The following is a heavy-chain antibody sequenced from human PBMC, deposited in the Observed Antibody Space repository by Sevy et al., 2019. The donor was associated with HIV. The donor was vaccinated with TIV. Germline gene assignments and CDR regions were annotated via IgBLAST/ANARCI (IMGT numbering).Heavy chain of an antibody. Sequence: GGSRLSCAASGFSFSDYRMHWVRQAPGKGLEWVAVISYDGRNNKYNADSVKGRFTISRDNSKNTLYLQMNSLRAEDTAIYYCARDRGEILSSAFDYWGQGTLVTVSS. J-gene: IGHJ4*02. D-gene: IGHD3-16*01. CDR2: ISYDGRNNK. CDR1: GFSFSDYR. V-gene: IGHV3-30*03. CDR3: ARDRGEILSSAFDY.